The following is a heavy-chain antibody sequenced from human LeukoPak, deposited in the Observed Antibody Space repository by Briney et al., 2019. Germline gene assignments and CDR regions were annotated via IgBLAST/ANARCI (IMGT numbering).Heavy chain of an antibody. J-gene: IGHJ4*02. CDR3: ARDKRISDFWSGYCDY. V-gene: IGHV3-30-3*01. CDR1: GFTFSSYA. D-gene: IGHD3-3*01. CDR2: ISYDGSNK. Sequence: GGSLRLSCAASGFTFSSYAMHWVRQAPGKGLEWVAVISYDGSNKYYADSVKGRFTISRDNSKNTLYLQMNSLRAEDTAVYYCARDKRISDFWSGYCDYWGQGTLVTVSS.